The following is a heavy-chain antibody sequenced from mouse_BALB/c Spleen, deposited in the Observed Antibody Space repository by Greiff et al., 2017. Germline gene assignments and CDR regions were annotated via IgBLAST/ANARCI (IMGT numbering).Heavy chain of an antibody. D-gene: IGHD6-5*01. CDR2: IYPGGGYT. CDR3: ARGPMTAWFAY. J-gene: IGHJ3*01. Sequence: QVQLQQSGAELVRPGTSVKISCKASGYTFTNYWLGWVKQRPGHGLEWIGDIYPGGGYTNYNEKFKGKATLTADKSSSTAYMQLSSLTSEDSAVYYCARGPMTAWFAYWGQGTLVTVSA. CDR1: GYTFTNYW. V-gene: IGHV1-63*01.